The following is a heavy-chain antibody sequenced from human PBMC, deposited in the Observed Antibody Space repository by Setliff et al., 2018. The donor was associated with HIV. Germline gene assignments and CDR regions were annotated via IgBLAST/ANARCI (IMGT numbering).Heavy chain of an antibody. D-gene: IGHD6-13*01. J-gene: IGHJ6*03. CDR2: IFYSGST. V-gene: IGHV4-59*12. Sequence: LSLTCTVSGGSISSYYWSWIRQPPGEGLEWIGYIFYSGSTNYNPSLKSRVTISLDTSKNQFSLKLTSVTAADTAVYYCARVSCSSWYSIPRYYYYSMDVWGTGTTVTVSS. CDR3: ARVSCSSWYSIPRYYYYSMDV. CDR1: GGSISSYY.